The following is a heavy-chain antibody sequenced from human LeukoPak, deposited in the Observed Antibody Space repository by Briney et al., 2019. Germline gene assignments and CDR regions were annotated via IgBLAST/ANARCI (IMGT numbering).Heavy chain of an antibody. CDR1: GYTFSSHG. CDR2: INSDGSST. J-gene: IGHJ4*02. V-gene: IGHV3-74*01. D-gene: IGHD3-10*01. Sequence: PGGSLRLSCAASGYTFSSHGLTWVRQAPGKGLVWVSRINSDGSSTSYADSVKGRFAISRDNAKNTLYLQMNSLRAEDTAVYYCARYDGSGSYRYYWGQGTLVTVSS. CDR3: ARYDGSGSYRYY.